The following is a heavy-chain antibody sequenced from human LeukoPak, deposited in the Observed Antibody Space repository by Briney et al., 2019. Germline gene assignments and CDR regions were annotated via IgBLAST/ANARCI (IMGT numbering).Heavy chain of an antibody. Sequence: ASVKVSCKASGYTFTTYDINWVRQTTGQGLEWMGWMNPNSGYTGYAQKFQGRVTITRDTSISTAYMELSSLRSEDTAVYYCARVAGSIDYWGQGTLVTVSS. V-gene: IGHV1-8*03. CDR2: MNPNSGYT. D-gene: IGHD6-19*01. CDR3: ARVAGSIDY. J-gene: IGHJ4*02. CDR1: GYTFTTYD.